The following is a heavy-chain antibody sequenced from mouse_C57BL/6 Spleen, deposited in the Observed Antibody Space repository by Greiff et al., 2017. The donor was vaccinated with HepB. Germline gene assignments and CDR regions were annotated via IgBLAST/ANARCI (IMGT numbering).Heavy chain of an antibody. J-gene: IGHJ2*01. CDR1: GFTFSSYT. D-gene: IGHD3-1*01. Sequence: EVKLQESGGGLVKPGGSLKLSCAASGFTFSSYTMSWVRQTPEKRLEWVATISGGGGNTYYPDSVKGRFTISRDNAKNTLYLQMSSLRSEDTALYYCARRDDHSWDYWGQGTTLTVSS. CDR3: ARRDDHSWDY. CDR2: ISGGGGNT. V-gene: IGHV5-9*01.